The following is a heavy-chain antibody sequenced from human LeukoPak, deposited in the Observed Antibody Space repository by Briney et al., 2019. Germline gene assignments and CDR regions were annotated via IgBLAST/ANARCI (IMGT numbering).Heavy chain of an antibody. V-gene: IGHV3-7*01. CDR1: GFTFSSYW. CDR2: IKQDGSER. CDR3: ARDQGYQLLSPRDVFDI. J-gene: IGHJ3*02. D-gene: IGHD2-2*01. Sequence: GGSLRLSCAASGFTFSSYWMSWVRQAPGKGLEWVANIKQDGSERYYVDSVKGRFTISRDNSKNTLYLQVNSLRAEDTAVYYCARDQGYQLLSPRDVFDIWGQGTMVTVSS.